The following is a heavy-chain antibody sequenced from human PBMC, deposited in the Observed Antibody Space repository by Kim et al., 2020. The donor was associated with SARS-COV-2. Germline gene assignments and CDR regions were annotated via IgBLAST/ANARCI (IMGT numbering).Heavy chain of an antibody. CDR2: TYYRSKWYN. V-gene: IGHV6-1*01. J-gene: IGHJ1*01. CDR3: TRGLGS. CDR1: GDRMSMNGDI. Sequence: ITGDRMSMNGDIWNWFRQYPSGGLEWLGRTYYRSKWYNDYADSVRSRITINPDTSKNQFSLQLNSVTPEDTAVYYCTRGLGSWGQGTPVTVSS.